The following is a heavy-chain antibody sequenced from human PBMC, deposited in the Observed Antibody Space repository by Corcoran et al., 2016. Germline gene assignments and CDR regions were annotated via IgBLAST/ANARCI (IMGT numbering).Heavy chain of an antibody. CDR1: GFTFSDYY. J-gene: IGHJ4*02. Sequence: EVQLVESGGGLVKPGGSLRLSCAASGFTFSDYYMKWVRQAPGKGLEWVSSISSSSDYIYYADSVKGRFTISRDNAKNSLYLQMNSLRAEDTAVYYGAGGGKKYYFDYWGQGTLVTVSS. D-gene: IGHD3-16*01. V-gene: IGHV3-21*01. CDR2: ISSSSDYI. CDR3: AGGGKKYYFDY.